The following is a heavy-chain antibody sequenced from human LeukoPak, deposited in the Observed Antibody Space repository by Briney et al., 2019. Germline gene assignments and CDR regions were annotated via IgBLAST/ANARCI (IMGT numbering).Heavy chain of an antibody. CDR2: IRSKPQSYAT. J-gene: IGHJ4*02. Sequence: GGSLRLSCAASGFTFSDSAIHWVRQASGKGLEWVGRIRSKPQSYATAYDESLKGRFTISRDDSKDTAYLQMSSLKIEDTAVYYCTRVGPSTVVDYWGQGTQVTVSS. CDR1: GFTFSDSA. CDR3: TRVGPSTVVDY. D-gene: IGHD1-26*01. V-gene: IGHV3-73*01.